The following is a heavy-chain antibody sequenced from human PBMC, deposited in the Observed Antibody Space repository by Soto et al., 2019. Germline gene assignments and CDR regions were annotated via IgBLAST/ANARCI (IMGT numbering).Heavy chain of an antibody. D-gene: IGHD3-3*01. CDR1: GYTFTSYG. J-gene: IGHJ6*02. Sequence: QVPLVQSGAEVKKPGASVKVSCKASGYTFTSYGISWVRQAPGQGLEWMGWISAYNGNTNYAQKLQGRVTVTTDTSTSTAHMELRSLRSDDTAVYYCARTGLYDFWSGYYSGYGMDVWGQGTTFTVSS. V-gene: IGHV1-18*04. CDR2: ISAYNGNT. CDR3: ARTGLYDFWSGYYSGYGMDV.